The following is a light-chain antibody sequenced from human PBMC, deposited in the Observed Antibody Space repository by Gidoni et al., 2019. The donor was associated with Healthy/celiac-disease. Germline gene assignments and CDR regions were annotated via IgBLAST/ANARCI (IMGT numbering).Light chain of an antibody. CDR2: EVS. J-gene: IGLJ2*01. CDR3: SSYAGSNNLGV. CDR1: SSDVGGYNN. V-gene: IGLV2-8*01. Sequence: QSALTHPPSASGPPGQSVTIPCTWTSSDVGGYNNVSWYHQHPGKAPKLMIYEVSKRPSGVPDRFSGSKSGNTASLTVSGHQAEDEADYYCSSYAGSNNLGVFGGGTKLTV.